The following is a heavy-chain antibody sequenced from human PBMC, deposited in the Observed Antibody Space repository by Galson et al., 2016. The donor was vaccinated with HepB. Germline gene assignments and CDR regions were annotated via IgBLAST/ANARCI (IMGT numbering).Heavy chain of an antibody. J-gene: IGHJ5*02. CDR1: GFTFSDYV. CDR3: AKQYIHGFQVWFGP. CDR2: ISASADET. D-gene: IGHD3-10*01. Sequence: SLRLSCAASGFTFSDYVMSWVRQAPGKGLEWVATISASADETQYTGSGRGRFTISRDNSKNVLYLQVDSLGAEDTAVYYCAKQYIHGFQVWFGPWGQGTLVTVSS. V-gene: IGHV3-23*01.